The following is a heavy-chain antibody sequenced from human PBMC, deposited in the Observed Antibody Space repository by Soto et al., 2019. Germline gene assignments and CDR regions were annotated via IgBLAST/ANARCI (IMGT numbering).Heavy chain of an antibody. D-gene: IGHD3-3*01. CDR2: ISYDGSNK. CDR3: ARDQVQIFGVPPYGGMDV. CDR1: GFTFSSYA. Sequence: GGSLRLSCAASGFTFSSYAMHWVRQAPGKGLEWVAVISYDGSNKYYADSVKGRFTISRDNSKNTLYLQMNSLRAEDTAVYYCARDQVQIFGVPPYGGMDVWGQGTTVTVSS. V-gene: IGHV3-30-3*01. J-gene: IGHJ6*02.